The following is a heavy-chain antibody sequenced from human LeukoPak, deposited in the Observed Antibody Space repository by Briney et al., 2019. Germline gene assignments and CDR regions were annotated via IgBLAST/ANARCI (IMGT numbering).Heavy chain of an antibody. J-gene: IGHJ4*02. D-gene: IGHD3-22*01. CDR3: ARLLHYESSGYRPVDC. CDR2: VKEDGSEK. V-gene: IGHV3-7*01. Sequence: GGSLRLSCAASGFTFSSHSMSWVRQAPGKGLEWVANVKEDGSEKNYVDSVKGRFTISRDNAISSLYLQMNSLRAEDTAVYFCARLLHYESSGYRPVDCWGQGTLVTVSS. CDR1: GFTFSSHS.